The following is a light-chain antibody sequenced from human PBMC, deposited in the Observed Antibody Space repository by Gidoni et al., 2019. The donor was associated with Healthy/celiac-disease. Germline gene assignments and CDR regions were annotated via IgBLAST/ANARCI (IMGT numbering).Light chain of an antibody. V-gene: IGKV3-20*01. CDR1: QSVSSSY. Sequence: DIGLTQSQGTLSLSPGERATLSCRASQSVSSSYLAWYQQKPGQAPRLLIYGASSRATGIPDRFSGSWAGTDFTLTISRLEPEDFAVYYCQQYGSSPLTFGGGTKVEIK. J-gene: IGKJ4*01. CDR2: GAS. CDR3: QQYGSSPLT.